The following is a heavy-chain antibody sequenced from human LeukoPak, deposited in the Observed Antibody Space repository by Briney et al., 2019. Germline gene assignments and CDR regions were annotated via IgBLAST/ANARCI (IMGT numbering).Heavy chain of an antibody. D-gene: IGHD6-25*01. CDR3: ARVGISSGTGWFDP. CDR1: GGSISSYY. Sequence: SETLSLTCTVSGGSISSYYWSWIRQPPGKGLEWIGYIYYSGSTNYNPSLKSRVTISVDTSKNQFSLKLSSVTAADTAVYYCARVGISSGTGWFDPWGQGTLVTVSS. J-gene: IGHJ5*02. CDR2: IYYSGST. V-gene: IGHV4-59*01.